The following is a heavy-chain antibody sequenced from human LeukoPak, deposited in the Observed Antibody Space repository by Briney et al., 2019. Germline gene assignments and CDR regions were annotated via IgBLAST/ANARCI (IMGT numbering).Heavy chain of an antibody. Sequence: GGSLRLSCAASGXTFSRYWMHWVRQAPGIGLEWVANIKQDGSAKYYVDSVKGRFTISRDNAKNSLFLQMNSLRAEDTAVYYCARESGGWFDPWGQGTLVTVSS. CDR3: ARESGGWFDP. CDR1: GXTFSRYW. V-gene: IGHV3-7*05. J-gene: IGHJ5*02. CDR2: IKQDGSAK. D-gene: IGHD3-16*01.